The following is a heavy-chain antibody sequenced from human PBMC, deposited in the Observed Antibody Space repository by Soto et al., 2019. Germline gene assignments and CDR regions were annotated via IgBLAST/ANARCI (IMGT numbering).Heavy chain of an antibody. CDR1: GGTFSSYA. J-gene: IGHJ6*02. CDR3: ATGDVDTAMRYYYYYYGMDV. D-gene: IGHD5-18*01. Sequence: QVQLVQSGAEVKKPGSSVKVSCKASGGTFSSYAISWVRQAPGQGLEWMGGIIPIFGTANYAQKFKGRVTITADESTSTAYMELSSLRSEDTAVYYCATGDVDTAMRYYYYYYGMDVWGQGTTVTVSS. CDR2: IIPIFGTA. V-gene: IGHV1-69*01.